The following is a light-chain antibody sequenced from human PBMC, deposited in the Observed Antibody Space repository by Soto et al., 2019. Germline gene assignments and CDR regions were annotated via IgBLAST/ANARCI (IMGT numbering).Light chain of an antibody. CDR2: VGTAGIAE. CDR3: GADHGSGSNFVTV. V-gene: IGLV9-49*03. Sequence: QSVLTQPPSASASLGASVTLTCTLSSGYSGYKVDWDQQRPGKGPRFVMRVGTAGIAEYKGDGIPDRFSVLGSGLNRDLTIKNIQEEDEGDYHCGADHGSGSNFVTVFGGGTQLTVL. J-gene: IGLJ3*02. CDR1: SGYSGYK.